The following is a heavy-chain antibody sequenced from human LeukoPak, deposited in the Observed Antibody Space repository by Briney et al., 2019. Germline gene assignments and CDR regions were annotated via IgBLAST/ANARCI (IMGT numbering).Heavy chain of an antibody. CDR2: IGTAGDT. D-gene: IGHD1-1*01. CDR1: GFTFSDYD. J-gene: IGHJ4*02. CDR3: ARVAKERVGGVYYFDY. Sequence: GGCLSLSCAASGFTFSDYDMHWVRRATGKGLEWVSAIGTAGDTYYTGSVKGRFTISRENAKNSLYLQMNSLRAGDTAVYYCARVAKERVGGVYYFDYWGQGTLVTVSS. V-gene: IGHV3-13*01.